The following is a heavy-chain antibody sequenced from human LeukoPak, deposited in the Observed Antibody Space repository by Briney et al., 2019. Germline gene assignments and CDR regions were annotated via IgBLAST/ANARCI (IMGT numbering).Heavy chain of an antibody. Sequence: ASVKVSCKASGYTFTGYYMHWVRQAPGQGLEWMGWMNPNSGNTGYAQKFQGRVTMTRNTSISTAYMELSSLRSEDTAVYYCARGFGGSGSYYIRYYYYYMDVWGKGTTVTISS. V-gene: IGHV1-8*02. D-gene: IGHD3-10*01. CDR2: MNPNSGNT. CDR1: GYTFTGYY. J-gene: IGHJ6*03. CDR3: ARGFGGSGSYYIRYYYYYMDV.